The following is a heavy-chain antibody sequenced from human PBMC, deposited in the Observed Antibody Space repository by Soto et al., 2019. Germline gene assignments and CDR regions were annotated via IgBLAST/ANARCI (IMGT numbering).Heavy chain of an antibody. CDR1: GFIFTDWF. J-gene: IGHJ1*01. CDR2: INTRGGNS. CDR3: AKEGAIPGEGDA. Sequence: HLAQTGPEVKRPWASVKISCKASGFIFTDWFMHWVRQAPGQGPEWMGIINTRGGNSIYSQKFQDRVTMTRDTSTSTSYGELSSLTSADTAVYYCAKEGAIPGEGDAWCQGTLVTVSS. D-gene: IGHD2-21*02. V-gene: IGHV1-46*01.